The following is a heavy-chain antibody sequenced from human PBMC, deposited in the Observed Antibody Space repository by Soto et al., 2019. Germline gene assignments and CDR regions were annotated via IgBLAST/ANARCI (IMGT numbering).Heavy chain of an antibody. CDR3: GTDRVAFDM. D-gene: IGHD3-22*01. Sequence: ASVKVSCKASGYIFTGYYIQWARQAPGQGLEWMGWINTKTGGTKYAQKFQGRVTMTRDTSINTAYMEVSWLTSDDTAVYYCGTDRVAFDMWGQGTMVTVSS. V-gene: IGHV1-2*02. CDR1: GYIFTGYY. J-gene: IGHJ3*02. CDR2: INTKTGGT.